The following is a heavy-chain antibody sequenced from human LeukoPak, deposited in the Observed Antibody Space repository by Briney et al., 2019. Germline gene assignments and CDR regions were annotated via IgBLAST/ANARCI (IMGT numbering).Heavy chain of an antibody. J-gene: IGHJ4*02. D-gene: IGHD5-12*01. V-gene: IGHV1-18*04. CDR1: GYTFTSYY. CDR2: ISAYNGNT. CDR3: ARDVSVATYYFDY. Sequence: ASVKVSCKASGYTFTSYYMHWVRQAPGQGLEWMGWISAYNGNTNYAQKLQGRVTMTTDTSTSTAYMELRSLRSDDTAVYYCARDVSVATYYFDYWGQGTLVTVSS.